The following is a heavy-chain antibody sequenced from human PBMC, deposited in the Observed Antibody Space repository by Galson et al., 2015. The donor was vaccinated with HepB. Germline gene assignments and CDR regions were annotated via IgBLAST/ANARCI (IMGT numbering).Heavy chain of an antibody. D-gene: IGHD2-21*02. J-gene: IGHJ4*02. V-gene: IGHV3-30*02. Sequence: SLRLSCAASGFTFSSYGMHWVRQAPGKGLEWVAFIRYDGSNKYYADSVKGRFTISRDNSKNTLYLQMNSLRAEDTAVYYCAKEKCGDCYAPSDYWGQGTLVTVSS. CDR2: IRYDGSNK. CDR1: GFTFSSYG. CDR3: AKEKCGDCYAPSDY.